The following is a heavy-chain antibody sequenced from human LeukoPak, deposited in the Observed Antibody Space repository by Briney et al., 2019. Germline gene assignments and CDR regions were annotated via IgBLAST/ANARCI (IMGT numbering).Heavy chain of an antibody. D-gene: IGHD3-10*01. CDR1: GGSISSYY. CDR2: IYYSGST. V-gene: IGHV4-59*01. CDR3: ARSNTMVRGVKPSGPPGY. Sequence: PSETLSLTCTVSGGSISSYYWSWIRQPPGKGLEWIGYIYYSGSTNYNPSLKSRVTISVDTSKNQFSLKLSSVTAEDTAVYYCARSNTMVRGVKPSGPPGYWGQGTLVTVSS. J-gene: IGHJ4*02.